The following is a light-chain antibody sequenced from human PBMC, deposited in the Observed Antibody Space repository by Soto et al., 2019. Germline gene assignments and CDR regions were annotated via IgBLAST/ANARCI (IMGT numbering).Light chain of an antibody. CDR3: QQYNDWPLT. J-gene: IGKJ1*01. Sequence: PGERATLSCGASQSVSSSRLAWYQQKPALAPRLLIYDGFLRATGIPDRFSGSGSGTDFTLTISSLQSEDLALYYCQQYNDWPLTFGQGTKVDIK. CDR2: DGF. V-gene: IGKV3D-15*01. CDR1: QSVSSSR.